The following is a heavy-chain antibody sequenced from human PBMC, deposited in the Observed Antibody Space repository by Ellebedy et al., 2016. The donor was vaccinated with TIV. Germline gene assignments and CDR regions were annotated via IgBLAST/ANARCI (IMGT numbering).Heavy chain of an antibody. CDR2: IYYSGST. J-gene: IGHJ4*02. D-gene: IGHD3-10*01. Sequence: GSLRLXXTVSGGSISSSSYYWGWIRQPPGKGLEWIGSIYYSGSTYYNPSLKSRVTISVDTSKNQFSLKLSSVTAADTAVYYCARLGYGSGSYLISLYYFDYWGQGTLVTVSS. CDR1: GGSISSSSYY. V-gene: IGHV4-39*01. CDR3: ARLGYGSGSYLISLYYFDY.